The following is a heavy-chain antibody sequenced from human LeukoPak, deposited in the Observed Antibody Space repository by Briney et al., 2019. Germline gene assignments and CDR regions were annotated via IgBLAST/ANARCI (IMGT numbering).Heavy chain of an antibody. CDR3: ARDYSSAYHNDAFDM. CDR2: IRSKTYGGTT. CDR1: GFTFADYA. D-gene: IGHD3-22*01. Sequence: GRSLRLSCTASGFTFADYAMSWVRQAPGKGLEWVGFIRSKTYGGTTEHAASVKGRFTISRDDSKSIAYLQMNSLKTEDTAVYYCARDYSSAYHNDAFDMWGQGTMVTVSS. J-gene: IGHJ3*02. V-gene: IGHV3-49*04.